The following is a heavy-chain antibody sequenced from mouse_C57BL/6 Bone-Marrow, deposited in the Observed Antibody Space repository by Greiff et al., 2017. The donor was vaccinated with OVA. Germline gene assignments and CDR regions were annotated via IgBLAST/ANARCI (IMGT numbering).Heavy chain of an antibody. Sequence: VQLQQPGAELVRPGSSVKLSCKASGYTFTSYWMHWVKQRPIQGLEWVGNIDPSDSENHYNQKFKDQATLTVDKSSSRAYMQLSSLTSEESAVDYCASMGVTAYCAMDDWGKGTSVTVSS. V-gene: IGHV1-52*01. CDR2: IDPSDSEN. CDR1: GYTFTSYW. D-gene: IGHD2-3*01. J-gene: IGHJ4*01. CDR3: ASMGVTAYCAMDD.